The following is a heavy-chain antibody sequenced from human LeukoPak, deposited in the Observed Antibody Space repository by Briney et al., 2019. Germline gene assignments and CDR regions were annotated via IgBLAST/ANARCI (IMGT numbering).Heavy chain of an antibody. D-gene: IGHD2-15*01. Sequence: GGSLRLSCAASGFTFSTYLMHWVRQAPGKGLVWVSRINSDGSSTNFADSVKGRFTISRDNAKNTLYLQMNSLRVEDTAVYYCVRGYCSGGSCYTHDAFELWGQGTRVTVSS. V-gene: IGHV3-74*01. J-gene: IGHJ3*01. CDR1: GFTFSTYL. CDR2: INSDGSST. CDR3: VRGYCSGGSCYTHDAFEL.